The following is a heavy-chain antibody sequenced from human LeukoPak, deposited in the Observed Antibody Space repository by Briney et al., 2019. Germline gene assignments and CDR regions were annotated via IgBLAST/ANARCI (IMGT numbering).Heavy chain of an antibody. CDR1: GFTFSNYW. CDR2: IKQDGSEK. Sequence: EGSLRLSCAASGFTFSNYWMSWVRQAPGKGLEWVANIKQDGSEKYYVDSVKGRVSISRDNAKNSLYLQMSSLRAEDTAVYYCARRSANYGSGSYYLDYWGQGTLVTVSS. V-gene: IGHV3-7*02. J-gene: IGHJ4*02. CDR3: ARRSANYGSGSYYLDY. D-gene: IGHD3-10*01.